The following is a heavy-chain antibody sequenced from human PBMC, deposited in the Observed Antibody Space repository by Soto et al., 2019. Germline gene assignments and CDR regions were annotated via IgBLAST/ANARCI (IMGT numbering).Heavy chain of an antibody. CDR3: ARDQPMKYYDILTGLDAFDI. CDR1: GGSISSYY. D-gene: IGHD3-9*01. J-gene: IGHJ3*02. V-gene: IGHV4-4*07. Sequence: SETLSLTCTVSGGSISSYYWSWIRQPAGKGLDWIGRIYTSGSTNYNPSLKSRVTTSVDTSKNQFSLKLSSVTAADTAVYYCARDQPMKYYDILTGLDAFDIWGQGTMVTVSS. CDR2: IYTSGST.